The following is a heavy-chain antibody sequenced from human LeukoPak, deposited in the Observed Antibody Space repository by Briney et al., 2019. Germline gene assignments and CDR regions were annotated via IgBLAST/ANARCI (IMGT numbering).Heavy chain of an antibody. V-gene: IGHV3-23*01. CDR1: GFTFSVYW. CDR3: AKSPRNVVVPTLYYFDY. Sequence: GGSLRLSCAASGFTFSVYWMNWVRQAPGKGLEWVSAISGSGGSTYYADSVKGRFTISRDNSKNTLYLQMNSLRAEDTAVYYCAKSPRNVVVPTLYYFDYWGQGTLVTVSS. CDR2: ISGSGGST. J-gene: IGHJ4*02. D-gene: IGHD2-15*01.